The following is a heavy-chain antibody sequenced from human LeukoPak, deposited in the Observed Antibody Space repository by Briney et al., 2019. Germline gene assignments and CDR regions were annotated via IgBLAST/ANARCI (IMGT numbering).Heavy chain of an antibody. CDR2: INPNSGGT. CDR1: GYTFTGHY. V-gene: IGHV1-2*02. J-gene: IGHJ4*02. CDR3: ARVTYCTNGVCYRGDY. Sequence: ASVKVSCKASGYTFTGHYMHWVRQAPGQGLEWMGWINPNSGGTNYAQKFQGRVTMTRDTSISTAYMELSRLRSDDTAVYYCARVTYCTNGVCYRGDYWGQGTLVTVSS. D-gene: IGHD2-8*01.